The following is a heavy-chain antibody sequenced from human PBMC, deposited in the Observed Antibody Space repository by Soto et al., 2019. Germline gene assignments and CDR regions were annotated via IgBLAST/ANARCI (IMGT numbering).Heavy chain of an antibody. J-gene: IGHJ4*02. Sequence: SETLSLTCAVSGGSISSGGYSWSWIRQPPGKGLEWIGYIYHSGSTYYNPSLKSRVTISVDRSKNQFSPKLSSVTAADTAVYYCARGLLWFGELPYLDYWGPGTLVTVSS. CDR1: GGSISSGGYS. CDR3: ARGLLWFGELPYLDY. D-gene: IGHD3-10*01. CDR2: IYHSGST. V-gene: IGHV4-30-2*01.